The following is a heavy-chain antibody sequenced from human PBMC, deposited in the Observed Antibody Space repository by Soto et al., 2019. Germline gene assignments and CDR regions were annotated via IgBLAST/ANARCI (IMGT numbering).Heavy chain of an antibody. CDR3: VKDRGVLNLAVIHF. J-gene: IGHJ4*02. Sequence: PGGSLRLSCAASGFTFSSYAMNWVRQAPGKGLEWVAVISYDGSNKYYADSVKGRFTISRDNSKNTLYLQMNSLRAEDTAVYYCVKDRGVLNLAVIHFWGQAILVTGSS. CDR2: ISYDGSNK. D-gene: IGHD3-10*01. CDR1: GFTFSSYA. V-gene: IGHV3-30*18.